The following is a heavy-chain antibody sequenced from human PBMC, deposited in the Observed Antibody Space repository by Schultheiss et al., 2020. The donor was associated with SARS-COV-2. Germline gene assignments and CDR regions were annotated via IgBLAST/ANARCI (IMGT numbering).Heavy chain of an antibody. Sequence: LSLTCTVSGGSISSYYWSWIRQPPGKGLEWVSYISSSGSTIYYADSVKGRFTISRDNAKNSLYLQMNSLRAEDTAVYYCATTYGSGAKLIYYYYGMDVWGQGTTVTVSS. CDR3: ATTYGSGAKLIYYYYGMDV. CDR2: ISSSGSTI. CDR1: GGSISSYY. V-gene: IGHV3-11*04. J-gene: IGHJ6*02. D-gene: IGHD3-10*01.